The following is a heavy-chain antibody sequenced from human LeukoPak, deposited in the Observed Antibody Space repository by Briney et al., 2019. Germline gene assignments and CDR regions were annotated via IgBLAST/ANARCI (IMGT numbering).Heavy chain of an antibody. CDR3: ARGTVTTFHYYYYMDV. CDR1: GFTFSSYS. D-gene: IGHD4-17*01. CDR2: ISSSSSTI. Sequence: GGSLRLSCAASGFTFSSYSMNWVRQAPGKGLEWVSYISSSSSTIYYADSVKGRFTISRDNAKHSLYLQMNSLRAEDTAVYYCARGTVTTFHYYYYMDVWGKGTTVTVSS. V-gene: IGHV3-48*01. J-gene: IGHJ6*03.